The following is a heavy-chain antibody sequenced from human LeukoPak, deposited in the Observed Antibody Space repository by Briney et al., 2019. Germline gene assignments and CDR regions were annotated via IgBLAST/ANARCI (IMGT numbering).Heavy chain of an antibody. D-gene: IGHD6-19*01. J-gene: IGHJ4*02. CDR1: GYTFTSYD. V-gene: IGHV1-8*01. Sequence: GASVKVSCKASGYTFTSYDINWVRQATGQGLEWMGWMNPNSGNTGYAQKFQGRVTMTRNTSISTAYMELSSLRSEDTAVYYCAKDVCRYNSGCLGFDYWGQGALVTVSS. CDR2: MNPNSGNT. CDR3: AKDVCRYNSGCLGFDY.